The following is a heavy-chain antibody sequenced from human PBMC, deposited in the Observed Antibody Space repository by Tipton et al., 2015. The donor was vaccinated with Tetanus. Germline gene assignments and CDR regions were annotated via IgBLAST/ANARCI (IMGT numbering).Heavy chain of an antibody. CDR3: ARGRNWGTDY. Sequence: TLSLTCAVSGASISSGGYSWRWIRQPPGKGLECIGYIFRTGTTTYNPSLKSRVSISLDTSKNQFSLNLNSVTAADTAVYYCARGRNWGTDYWGQGILVTVSS. V-gene: IGHV4-30-2*01. J-gene: IGHJ4*02. D-gene: IGHD7-27*01. CDR2: IFRTGTT. CDR1: GASISSGGYS.